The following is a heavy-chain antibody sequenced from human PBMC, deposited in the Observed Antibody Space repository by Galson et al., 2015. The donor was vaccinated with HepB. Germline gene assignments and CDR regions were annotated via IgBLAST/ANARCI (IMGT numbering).Heavy chain of an antibody. V-gene: IGHV3-30*04. D-gene: IGHD3-22*01. CDR2: ISYDGSNK. J-gene: IGHJ5*02. CDR3: ARDLRDEGLVGYYQNWFDP. CDR1: GFTFSSYA. Sequence: SLRLSCAASGFTFSSYAMHWVRQAPGKGLEWVAVISYDGSNKYYADSVKGRFTISRDNSKNTLYLQMNSLRAEDTAVYYCARDLRDEGLVGYYQNWFDPWGQGTLVTVSS.